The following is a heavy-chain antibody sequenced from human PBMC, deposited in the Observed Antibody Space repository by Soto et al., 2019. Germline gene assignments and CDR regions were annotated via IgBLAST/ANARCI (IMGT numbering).Heavy chain of an antibody. CDR3: ARQGSSWGSYRYNWFDP. D-gene: IGHD3-16*02. J-gene: IGHJ5*02. V-gene: IGHV4-39*01. Sequence: SETLSLTCTVSGGSISSSSYYWGWIRQPPGKGLEWIGSIYYSGSTYYNPSLKSRVTISVDTSKNQFSLKLSSVTAADTAVYYCARQGSSWGSYRYNWFDPWGQGTLVTVSS. CDR1: GGSISSSSYY. CDR2: IYYSGST.